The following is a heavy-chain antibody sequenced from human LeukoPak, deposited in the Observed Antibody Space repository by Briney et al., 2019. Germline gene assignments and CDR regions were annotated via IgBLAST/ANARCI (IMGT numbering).Heavy chain of an antibody. J-gene: IGHJ4*02. CDR3: ARSNYDSSAFDY. D-gene: IGHD3-22*01. CDR2: IYPGDSDT. CDR1: GYSFTTYW. V-gene: IGHV5-51*01. Sequence: GESLKISCKGSGYSFTTYWIGWVRQMPGKGLEWMGIIYPGDSDTRYSPSFQGQVTITADKSISTAFLQWSSLKASDTAMYYCARSNYDSSAFDYWGQGTLVTVSS.